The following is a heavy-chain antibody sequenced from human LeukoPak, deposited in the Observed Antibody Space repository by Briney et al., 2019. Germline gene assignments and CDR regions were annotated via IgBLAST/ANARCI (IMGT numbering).Heavy chain of an antibody. CDR3: AMRITMVRGSFTSVFHDY. CDR2: IYHSGST. CDR1: GYSISSGYY. V-gene: IGHV4-38-2*02. Sequence: SETLSLTCTVSGYSISSGYYWGWIRQPPGKGLEWIGSIYHSGSTNYNPSLKSRVTISVDTSKNQFSLKPSSVTAADTAVYYCAMRITMVRGSFTSVFHDYWGQGTLVTVSS. D-gene: IGHD3-10*01. J-gene: IGHJ4*02.